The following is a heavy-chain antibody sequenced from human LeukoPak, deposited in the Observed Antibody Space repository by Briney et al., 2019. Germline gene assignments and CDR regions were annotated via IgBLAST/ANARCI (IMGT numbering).Heavy chain of an antibody. D-gene: IGHD4-23*01. CDR1: GGSFSGYY. CDR2: INHSGST. CDR3: ARESRGNTSWYFDY. J-gene: IGHJ4*02. V-gene: IGHV4-34*01. Sequence: SETVSLTCAVYGGSFSGYYWSWIRQPPGKGLEWIGEINHSGSTNYNPSLKSRVTISVDTSKNQFSLKLSSVTAADTAVYYCARESRGNTSWYFDYWGQGTLVTVSS.